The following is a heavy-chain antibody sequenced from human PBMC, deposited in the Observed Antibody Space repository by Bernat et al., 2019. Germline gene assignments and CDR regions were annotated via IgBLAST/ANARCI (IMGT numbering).Heavy chain of an antibody. Sequence: QVQLVQSGAEVKKPGSSVKVSCKASGGTFSSYAISWVRQAPGQGLEWMGGIIPIFGTANYAQKFQGRVTITADESTSTAYMELSSLRSEDTAVYYCALTRGYCSRTSCSYDYWGQGTLVTVSS. CDR1: GGTFSSYA. D-gene: IGHD2-2*01. CDR2: IIPIFGTA. V-gene: IGHV1-69*01. J-gene: IGHJ4*02. CDR3: ALTRGYCSRTSCSYDY.